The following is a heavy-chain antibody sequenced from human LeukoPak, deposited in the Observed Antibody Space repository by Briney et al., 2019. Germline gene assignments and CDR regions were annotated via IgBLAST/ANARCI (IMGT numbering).Heavy chain of an antibody. J-gene: IGHJ3*02. CDR3: AREVGSSSYAFDI. Sequence: PSETLSLTCTVSGGSISSYYWSWIRQPPGKGLEWIGYIYYSGSTNYNPSLKSRVTISVDTSKNQFSLQLSSVNAADTAVYYCAREVGSSSYAFDIWGQGTMVSVSS. CDR2: IYYSGST. D-gene: IGHD6-13*01. CDR1: GGSISSYY. V-gene: IGHV4-59*01.